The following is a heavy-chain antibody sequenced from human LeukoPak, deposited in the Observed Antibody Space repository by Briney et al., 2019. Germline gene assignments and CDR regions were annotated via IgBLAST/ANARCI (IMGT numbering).Heavy chain of an antibody. V-gene: IGHV3-53*01. CDR3: VREHCSGGTCYSFFDY. CDR1: GFTVSSNH. CDR2: IYSGGST. Sequence: PGGPLRLSCAASGFTVSSNHMSWVRQAPGKGLEWVSVIYSGGSTYYADSVKGRFTISRDNSKNTLYLQMNSLGAEDTAVYYCVREHCSGGTCYSFFDYWGQGTLVTVSS. J-gene: IGHJ4*02. D-gene: IGHD2-15*01.